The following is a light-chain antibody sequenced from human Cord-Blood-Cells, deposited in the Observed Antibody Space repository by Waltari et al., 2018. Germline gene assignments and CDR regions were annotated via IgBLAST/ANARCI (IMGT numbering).Light chain of an antibody. CDR2: DVS. CDR1: SSDVGGYNY. J-gene: IGLJ3*02. CDR3: CSYAGSYTWV. Sequence: QSALTQSRSVSGSPGQSVTISCTGTSSDVGGYNYVSWYQQHPGKAPKLIIYDVSKRPSGVPDRFSGSKSGNTASLTISGLQAEDEADYYCCSYAGSYTWVFGGGTKLTVL. V-gene: IGLV2-11*01.